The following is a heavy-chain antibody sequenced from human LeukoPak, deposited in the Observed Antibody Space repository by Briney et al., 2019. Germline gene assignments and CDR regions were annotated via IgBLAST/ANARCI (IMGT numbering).Heavy chain of an antibody. CDR1: GGSFSGYY. CDR3: ARGPDYGDYSDY. CDR2: INHSGST. D-gene: IGHD4-17*01. V-gene: IGHV4-34*01. J-gene: IGHJ4*02. Sequence: SETLSLTCAVYGGSFSGYYWSWIRQPPGKGLEWIGEINHSGSTNYNPSLKGRVTISVDTSKNQFSLKLSSVTAADTAVYYCARGPDYGDYSDYWGQGTLVTVSS.